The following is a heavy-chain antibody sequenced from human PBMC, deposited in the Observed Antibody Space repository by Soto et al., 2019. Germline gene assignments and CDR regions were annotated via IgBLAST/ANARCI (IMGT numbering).Heavy chain of an antibody. V-gene: IGHV3-23*04. CDR2: VGGGNDDK. CDR1: GFDFSDYA. Sequence: DVNLVQSGGGSVQPGGSLRLSCVASGFDFSDYAMSWVRQTPGKGLQWVSGVGGGNDDKNYADFVRDRFDVSRDNSKKTLYLQINSLRGEDTGVYYCAKDGIPRNGVWDYFDIWGQGTRVTVSS. D-gene: IGHD2-8*01. J-gene: IGHJ3*02. CDR3: AKDGIPRNGVWDYFDI.